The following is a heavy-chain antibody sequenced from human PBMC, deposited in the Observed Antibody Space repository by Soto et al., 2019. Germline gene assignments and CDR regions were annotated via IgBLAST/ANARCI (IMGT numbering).Heavy chain of an antibody. Sequence: QVQLVESGGGVVQPGRSLRLSCAASGFTFSSYAMHWVRQAPGKGLEWVAVISYDGSNKYYADSVKGRFTISRDNSKNTLYMQMNSLRAEDTAVYYCARKPPYYYDSSGYGSYYYGMDVWGHGTTVTVSS. V-gene: IGHV3-30-3*01. CDR1: GFTFSSYA. CDR2: ISYDGSNK. CDR3: ARKPPYYYDSSGYGSYYYGMDV. J-gene: IGHJ6*02. D-gene: IGHD3-22*01.